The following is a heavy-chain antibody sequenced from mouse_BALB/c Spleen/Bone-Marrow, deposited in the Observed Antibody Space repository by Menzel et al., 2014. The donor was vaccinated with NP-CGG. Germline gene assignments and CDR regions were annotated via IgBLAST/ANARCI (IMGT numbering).Heavy chain of an antibody. CDR1: GYAFTSYD. V-gene: IGHV1-85*01. CDR2: IFPGDGGT. Sequence: VQGVESGAELVKPGASVKLSCKASGYAFTSYDINWVRQRPEQGLEWIGWIFPGDGGTKCNEKFKGKATLTTDKSSSTAYMQLNRLTFEDSAVYFCARNYRYAWFAYWGQGTLVTVSA. J-gene: IGHJ3*01. D-gene: IGHD2-14*01. CDR3: ARNYRYAWFAY.